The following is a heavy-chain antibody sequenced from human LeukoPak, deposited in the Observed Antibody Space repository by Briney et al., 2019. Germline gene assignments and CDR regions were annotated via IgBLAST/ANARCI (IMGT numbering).Heavy chain of an antibody. V-gene: IGHV3-48*02. CDR1: GFTFSNFG. CDR3: ATESFRDGTTHFDY. J-gene: IGHJ4*02. D-gene: IGHD1-1*01. CDR2: ISSSSRTT. Sequence: GGSLRVSCAASGFTFSNFGMNWVRQAPGKGLEWVSYISSSSRTTYYADSVKGRFTISRDHAKNSLFLQMNSLRDEDTAVYYCATESFRDGTTHFDYWGQGTLVTVSS.